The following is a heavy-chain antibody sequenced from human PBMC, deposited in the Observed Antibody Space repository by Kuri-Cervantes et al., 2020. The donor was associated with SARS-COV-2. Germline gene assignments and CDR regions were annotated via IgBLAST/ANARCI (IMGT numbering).Heavy chain of an antibody. CDR3: ARQGGRVIYFDY. CDR2: ISFDGSNK. Sequence: GESLKISCAASGFNFRTYGLHWVRQAPGKGLEWVALISFDGSNKYYADSVKGRFTISRDNSKNTLYLQMNSLRAEDTAVYYCARQGGRVIYFDYWGQGTLVTVSS. J-gene: IGHJ4*02. CDR1: GFNFRTYG. V-gene: IGHV3-30*03. D-gene: IGHD2-21*01.